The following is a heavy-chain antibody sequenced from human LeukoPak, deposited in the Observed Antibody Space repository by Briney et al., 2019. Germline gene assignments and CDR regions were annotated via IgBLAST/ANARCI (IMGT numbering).Heavy chain of an antibody. CDR2: VESDASRT. CDR3: VKGGHKLDIQTTHYYYGLDV. Sequence: GGSLRLSCVASGFTLSDHWMYWVRQGPSRGLSHVSRVESDASRTTYADSVKGRFTISRDDAKNTMYLQMNSLRVEDTAVYYCVKGGHKLDIQTTHYYYGLDVWGQGTTVAVS. V-gene: IGHV3-74*03. D-gene: IGHD5-12*01. J-gene: IGHJ6*02. CDR1: GFTLSDHW.